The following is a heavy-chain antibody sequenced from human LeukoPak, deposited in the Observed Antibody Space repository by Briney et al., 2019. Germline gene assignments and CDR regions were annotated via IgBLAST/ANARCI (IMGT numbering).Heavy chain of an antibody. CDR2: IWYDGSNK. CDR1: GFTFSSYG. V-gene: IGHV3-30*02. CDR3: AKDRIAVAGTAFDY. Sequence: GGSLRLSCAASGFTFSSYGMHWVRQAPGKVLEWVAVIWYDGSNKYYADFVKGRFTISRDNSKNTLYLQMNSLRAEDTAVYYCAKDRIAVAGTAFDYWGQGTLVTVSS. J-gene: IGHJ4*02. D-gene: IGHD6-19*01.